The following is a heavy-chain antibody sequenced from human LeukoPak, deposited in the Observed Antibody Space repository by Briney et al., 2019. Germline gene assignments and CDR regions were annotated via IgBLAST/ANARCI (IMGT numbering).Heavy chain of an antibody. J-gene: IGHJ4*02. D-gene: IGHD1-14*01. CDR3: TTGLGKTDTDY. CDR2: IKTKTDGGTT. V-gene: IGHV3-15*01. CDR1: GFPFTNTW. Sequence: GGSLRLSCATSGFPFTNTWMNWVRQAPGKGLEWVGRIKTKTDGGTTDHAAPVKGRFTISRDDSKNTLYLQMNSLKTEDTAVYYCTTGLGKTDTDYWGQGTLVTVSS.